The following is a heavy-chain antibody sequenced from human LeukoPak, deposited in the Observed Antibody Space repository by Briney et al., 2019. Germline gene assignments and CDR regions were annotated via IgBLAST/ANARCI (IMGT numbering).Heavy chain of an antibody. CDR3: ARDSDYYGSGSYYSLGMDV. CDR1: GFTFSSYA. J-gene: IGHJ6*04. V-gene: IGHV3-30*04. D-gene: IGHD3-10*01. CDR2: ITYDGSNK. Sequence: GGSLRLSRAASGFTFSSYAMHWVRQAPGKGLEWVAVITYDGSNKYYADSVKGRFTISRDNSKNTLYLQMNSLRAEDTAVYYCARDSDYYGSGSYYSLGMDVWGKGTTVTVSS.